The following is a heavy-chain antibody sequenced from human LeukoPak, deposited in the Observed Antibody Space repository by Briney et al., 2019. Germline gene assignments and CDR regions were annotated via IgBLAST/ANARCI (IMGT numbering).Heavy chain of an antibody. CDR3: ARTSVDTTLVFDY. CDR1: GGSISSSNYY. J-gene: IGHJ4*02. Sequence: KPSETLSLTCTVSGGSISSSNYYWGWIRQPPGKGLEWIGIIYYSGSTYFNPSLKSRVTISVHTSKNQFSLNLSSVTAADSAVYYCARTSVDTTLVFDYWGQGILVTVSS. CDR2: IYYSGST. V-gene: IGHV4-39*01. D-gene: IGHD5-18*01.